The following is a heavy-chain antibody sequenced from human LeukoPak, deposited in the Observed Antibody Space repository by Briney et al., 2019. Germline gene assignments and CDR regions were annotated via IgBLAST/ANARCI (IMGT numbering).Heavy chain of an antibody. V-gene: IGHV4-59*01. CDR2: IYNRGST. J-gene: IGHJ3*02. CDR1: GGSISSYY. CDR3: ARDRPGIAVAGDAFDI. Sequence: PSETLSLTRTVSGGSISSYYWSWIRQPPGKGLEWVGYIYNRGSTNYNPSLKSRVTISVDTSKNQFSLKLRSVTAADTAVYYCARDRPGIAVAGDAFDIWGQGTMVTVSS. D-gene: IGHD6-19*01.